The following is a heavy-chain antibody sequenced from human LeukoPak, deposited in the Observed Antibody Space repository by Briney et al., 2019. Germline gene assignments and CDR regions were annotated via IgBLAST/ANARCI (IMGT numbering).Heavy chain of an antibody. J-gene: IGHJ4*02. CDR2: IQYDGTNK. Sequence: GGSLRLSCAASGFTFSSYVMHWVRQAPGKGLEWVTFIQYDGTNKYYADSVKGRFTVSRDNSKNTLYLQMNSLRAEDTAVYYCAEMKYQLLSYFDYWGQGTLVTVSS. V-gene: IGHV3-30*02. CDR3: AEMKYQLLSYFDY. D-gene: IGHD2-2*01. CDR1: GFTFSSYV.